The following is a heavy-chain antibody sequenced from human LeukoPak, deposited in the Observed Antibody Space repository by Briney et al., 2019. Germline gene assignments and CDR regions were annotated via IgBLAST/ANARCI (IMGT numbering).Heavy chain of an antibody. CDR1: GFTFSSFG. V-gene: IGHV3-48*04. Sequence: GGSLRLSCAASGFTFSSFGMNWVRQAPGKGLEWVSYISDSSSLTDYADSVKGRFTISRDNAKNSLYLQVNSLRAEDTAVYYCARQWGSGTLDYWGQGTLVTVSS. D-gene: IGHD6-13*01. CDR2: ISDSSSLT. J-gene: IGHJ4*02. CDR3: ARQWGSGTLDY.